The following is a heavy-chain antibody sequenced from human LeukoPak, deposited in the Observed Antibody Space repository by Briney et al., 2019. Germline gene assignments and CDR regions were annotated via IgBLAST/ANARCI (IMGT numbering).Heavy chain of an antibody. CDR3: ARALPYGTENWFDP. V-gene: IGHV1-8*01. D-gene: IGHD4-17*01. J-gene: IGHJ5*02. CDR1: GYTFTSYD. CDR2: MNPNSGNT. Sequence: ASVKVSCKASGYTFTSYDINWVRQATGQGLEWTGWMNPNSGNTGYAQKFQGRVTMTRNTSISTAYMELSSLRSEDTAVYYCARALPYGTENWFDPWGQGTLVTVSS.